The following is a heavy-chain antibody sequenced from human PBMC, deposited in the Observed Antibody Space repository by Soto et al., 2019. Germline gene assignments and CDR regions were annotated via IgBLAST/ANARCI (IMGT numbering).Heavy chain of an antibody. CDR2: IYYSGST. CDR3: ARSQEAYYYGSGSPYYFDY. Sequence: QVQLQESGPGLVKPSETLSLTCTVSGGSISSYYWSWIRQPPGKGLEWIGYIYYSGSTNYNPSLTSPVTTSVEPSKNPFSLKLSSVTAADTAVYYCARSQEAYYYGSGSPYYFDYWGQGTLVTVSS. D-gene: IGHD3-10*01. V-gene: IGHV4-59*01. J-gene: IGHJ4*02. CDR1: GGSISSYY.